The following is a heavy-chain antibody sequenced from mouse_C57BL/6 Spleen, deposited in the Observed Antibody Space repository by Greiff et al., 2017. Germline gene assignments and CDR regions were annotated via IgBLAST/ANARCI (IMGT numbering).Heavy chain of an antibody. J-gene: IGHJ2*01. CDR3: ARAGGNFRGNYVYY. Sequence: QVQLQQSGPELVKPGASVKLSCKASGYTFTSYGMHWVKQRPGQGLEWIGNINPSNGGTNYNEKFKSKATLTVDKSSSPAYMQLSSLTSEDSAVYFWARAGGNFRGNYVYYWGQGTTLTVSS. V-gene: IGHV1-53*01. CDR1: GYTFTSYG. CDR2: INPSNGGT. D-gene: IGHD2-1*01.